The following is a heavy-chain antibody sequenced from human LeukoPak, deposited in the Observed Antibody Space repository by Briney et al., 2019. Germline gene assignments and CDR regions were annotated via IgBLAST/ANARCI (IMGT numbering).Heavy chain of an antibody. Sequence: SETLSLTCTVSGGSISSGGYYGSWIRQHPGKGLEWIENIYYSGSTYYNPSLKSRVSISADTSKTQFPLKLSSVTAADTAVYYCAAVKLGAFDIWGQGTMVTVSS. CDR3: AAVKLGAFDI. CDR1: GGSISSGGYY. V-gene: IGHV4-31*03. CDR2: IYYSGST. J-gene: IGHJ3*02. D-gene: IGHD1-7*01.